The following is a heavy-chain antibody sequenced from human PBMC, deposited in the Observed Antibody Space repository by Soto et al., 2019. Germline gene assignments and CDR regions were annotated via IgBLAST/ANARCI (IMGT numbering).Heavy chain of an antibody. CDR2: IIPILGIA. J-gene: IGHJ6*02. D-gene: IGHD2-2*02. V-gene: IGHV1-69*02. Sequence: QVQLVQSGAEVKKPGSSVKVSCKASGGTFSSYTISWVRQAPGQGLEWMGRIIPILGIANYAQKFQGRVTSTADXXTXTXXMELSSLRSEDTAVYYCASPYCSSTSCYNYYGMDVWGQGTTVTVSS. CDR3: ASPYCSSTSCYNYYGMDV. CDR1: GGTFSSYT.